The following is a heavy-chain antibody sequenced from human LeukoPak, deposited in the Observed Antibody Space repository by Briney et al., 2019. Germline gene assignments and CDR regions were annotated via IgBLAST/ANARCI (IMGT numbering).Heavy chain of an antibody. J-gene: IGHJ6*03. CDR1: GFTFSSYS. Sequence: GGSLRLSCTASGFTFSSYSMNWVRQAPRKGLEWVSSISHTGGSPYYADSVKGRFTVSRDNSKNTLYLQMNSLTVEDTAIYYCAKNADRGAYCRGGSCYPYYYYYMDVWGTGTTVTISS. CDR3: AKNADRGAYCRGGSCYPYYYYYMDV. CDR2: ISHTGGSP. V-gene: IGHV3-23*01. D-gene: IGHD2-15*01.